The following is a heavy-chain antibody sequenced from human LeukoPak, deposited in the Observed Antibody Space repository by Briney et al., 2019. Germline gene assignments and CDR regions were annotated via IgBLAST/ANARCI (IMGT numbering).Heavy chain of an antibody. V-gene: IGHV4-30-2*01. Sequence: SETLSLTCAVSGGSISSGGYSWSWIRQPPGKGLEWIGYIYHSGSTYYNPSLKSRVTISVDRSKNQFSLKLSSVTAADTAVYYCARRSTSFNYAMDVWGQGTTVTVSS. CDR3: ARRSTSFNYAMDV. J-gene: IGHJ6*02. CDR1: GGSISSGGYS. CDR2: IYHSGST. D-gene: IGHD2/OR15-2a*01.